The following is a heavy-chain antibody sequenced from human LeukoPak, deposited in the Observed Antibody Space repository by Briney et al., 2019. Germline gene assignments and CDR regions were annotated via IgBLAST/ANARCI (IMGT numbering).Heavy chain of an antibody. CDR2: IIPILNIT. V-gene: IGHV1-69*04. Sequence: SVKVSCKASGGTFSGSAITWVRQAPGQGLEWMGRIIPILNITNYAQKFQGRVTISADTSTSTAYMELSGLRSDEAAVYYCARGCDIVAAIHWFDPWGQGTLVTVSS. J-gene: IGHJ5*02. CDR3: ARGCDIVAAIHWFDP. CDR1: GGTFSGSA. D-gene: IGHD5-12*01.